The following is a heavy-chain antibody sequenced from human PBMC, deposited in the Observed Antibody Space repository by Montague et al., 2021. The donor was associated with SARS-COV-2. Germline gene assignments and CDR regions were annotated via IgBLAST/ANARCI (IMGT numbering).Heavy chain of an antibody. CDR3: ARVGRQQLVRLSGMDV. Sequence: SETLSLTCTVSGGSISSSSYYWGWIRQPPGKGLEWIGSIYYSGSTYYNPSLMSRVTISVDTSKNQFSLKLSSVTAADTAVYYCARVGRQQLVRLSGMDVWGQGTTVTASS. D-gene: IGHD6-13*01. CDR2: IYYSGST. CDR1: GGSISSSSYY. J-gene: IGHJ6*02. V-gene: IGHV4-39*07.